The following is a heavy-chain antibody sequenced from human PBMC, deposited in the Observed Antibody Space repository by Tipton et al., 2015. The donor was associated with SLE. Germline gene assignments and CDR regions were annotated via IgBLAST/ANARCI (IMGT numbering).Heavy chain of an antibody. D-gene: IGHD3-10*01. CDR2: TNPSGNT. J-gene: IGHJ4*01. V-gene: IGHV4-34*01. CDR1: GGSFSGYS. Sequence: TLSLTCAVYGGSFSGYSWSWIRQPPGKGLEWIGQTNPSGNTNYNPSLKSRVTISVDTSSNQLSLKLTSVTAVDTAVYYCARGAKERITLVRVRPYYFDYWGQGSLVTVSS. CDR3: ARGAKERITLVRVRPYYFDY.